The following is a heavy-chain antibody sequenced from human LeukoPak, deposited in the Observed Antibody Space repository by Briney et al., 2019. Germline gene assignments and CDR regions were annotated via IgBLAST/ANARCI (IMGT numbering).Heavy chain of an antibody. J-gene: IGHJ4*02. Sequence: GGSLRLSCAASGFTYSSYAMSWVRQAPGKGLEWISTISGSGGSTYFADSVKGRFTISRDNSKNTLYLQMNSLRAEDTAVYYCAKGSQWDFLVGVFDSWGQGTLVTVSS. D-gene: IGHD1-26*01. CDR2: ISGSGGST. V-gene: IGHV3-23*01. CDR1: GFTYSSYA. CDR3: AKGSQWDFLVGVFDS.